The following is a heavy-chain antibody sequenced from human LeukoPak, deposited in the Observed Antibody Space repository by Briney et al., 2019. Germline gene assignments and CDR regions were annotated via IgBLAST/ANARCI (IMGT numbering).Heavy chain of an antibody. V-gene: IGHV3-23*01. CDR2: ISGSGGST. CDR1: GFTFSSYA. D-gene: IGHD4-23*01. CDR3: AKDLWRLSPAVIPYYFDY. Sequence: PGGSLRLSCAASGFTFSSYAMSWVRQAPGKGLEWVSAISGSGGSTYYADSVKGRFTISRDNSKNTLYLQMNSLRAEDTAVYYCAKDLWRLSPAVIPYYFDYWGQGTLVTVSS. J-gene: IGHJ4*02.